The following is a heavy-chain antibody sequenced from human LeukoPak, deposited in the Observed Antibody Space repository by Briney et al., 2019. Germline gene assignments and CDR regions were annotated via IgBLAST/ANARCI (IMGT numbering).Heavy chain of an antibody. Sequence: GESLKISCKASGYSFTTYWIAWVRQMPGKGLEWMGMIYPGDSDTRYSPSFQGQITISVDKSISIAYLQWSSLKASDTAMYYCARRSSGWYLDYWGQGTLVTVSS. J-gene: IGHJ4*02. D-gene: IGHD6-19*01. CDR2: IYPGDSDT. V-gene: IGHV5-51*01. CDR3: ARRSSGWYLDY. CDR1: GYSFTTYW.